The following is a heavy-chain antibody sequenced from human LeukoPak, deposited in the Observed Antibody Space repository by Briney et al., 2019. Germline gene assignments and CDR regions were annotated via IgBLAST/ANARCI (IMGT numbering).Heavy chain of an antibody. CDR2: IYYSGST. D-gene: IGHD3-10*01. CDR3: ARAVVIGWFDP. Sequence: SETPSLTCTVSGGSISSYYWSWIRQPPGKGLEWIGYIYYSGSTNYNPSLKSRVTISVDTSKNQFSLKLSSVTAADTAVYYCARAVVIGWFDPWGQGTLVTVSS. V-gene: IGHV4-59*01. CDR1: GGSISSYY. J-gene: IGHJ5*02.